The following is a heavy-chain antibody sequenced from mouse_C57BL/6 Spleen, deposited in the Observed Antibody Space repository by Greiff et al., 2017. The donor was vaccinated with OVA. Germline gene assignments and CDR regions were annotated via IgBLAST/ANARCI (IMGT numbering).Heavy chain of an antibody. CDR2: IDPSDSYT. D-gene: IGHD1-1*01. J-gene: IGHJ1*03. CDR1: GYTFTSYW. CDR3: ARGGRGGYFDV. V-gene: IGHV1-50*01. Sequence: VQLQQPGAELVKPGASVKLSCKASGYTFTSYWMQWVKQRPGQGLEWIGEIDPSDSYTNYNQKFKGKATLTVDTSSSTAYMQLSSLTSEDSAVYYCARGGRGGYFDVWGTGTTVTVSS.